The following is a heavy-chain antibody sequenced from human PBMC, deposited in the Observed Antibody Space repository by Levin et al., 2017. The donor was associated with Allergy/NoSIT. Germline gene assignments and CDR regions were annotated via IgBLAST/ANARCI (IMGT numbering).Heavy chain of an antibody. CDR1: GGTFSSYA. Sequence: SVKVSCKASGGTFSSYAISWVRQAPGQGLEWMGGIIPIFGTANYAQKFQGRVTITADESTSTAYMELSSLRSEDTAVYYCARSSCGGDCYPPYYFDYWGQGTLVTVSS. D-gene: IGHD2-21*02. J-gene: IGHJ4*02. CDR3: ARSSCGGDCYPPYYFDY. V-gene: IGHV1-69*13. CDR2: IIPIFGTA.